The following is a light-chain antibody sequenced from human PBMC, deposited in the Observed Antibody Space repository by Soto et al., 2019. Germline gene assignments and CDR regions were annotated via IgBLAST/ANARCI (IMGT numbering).Light chain of an antibody. J-gene: IGLJ2*01. CDR3: CSYAGSSTYVV. CDR2: EGS. CDR1: SSDVGRYNL. V-gene: IGLV2-23*01. Sequence: QSALTQPASVSGSPGQSITISCAGTSSDVGRYNLVSWYQQHPGKAPKLMIYEGSKRPSGVSNRFSGSKSGNTASLTISGLQAEDEADYYCCSYAGSSTYVVFGGGTKLTV.